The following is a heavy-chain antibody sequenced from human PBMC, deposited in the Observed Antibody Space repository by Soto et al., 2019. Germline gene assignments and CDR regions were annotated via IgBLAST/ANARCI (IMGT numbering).Heavy chain of an antibody. J-gene: IGHJ3*02. CDR1: GGSISSGDYY. Sequence: PSETLSLTCTVSGGSISSGDYYWSWIRQPPGKGLEWIGYIYYSGSTYYNPSLKSRVTISVDTSKNQFSLKLSSVTAADTAVYYCARYYDSLTGYYTGNGGAFDIWGQGTMVTVSS. CDR3: ARYYDSLTGYYTGNGGAFDI. CDR2: IYYSGST. D-gene: IGHD3-9*01. V-gene: IGHV4-30-4*01.